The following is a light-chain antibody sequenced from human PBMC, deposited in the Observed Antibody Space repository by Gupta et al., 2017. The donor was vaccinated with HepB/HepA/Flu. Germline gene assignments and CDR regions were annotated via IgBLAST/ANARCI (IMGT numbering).Light chain of an antibody. CDR1: QSISNC. J-gene: IGKJ4*01. CDR3: QQRSNWPLT. V-gene: IGKV3-11*01. Sequence: EIVLTQSPATLSLSPGERATLSCRASQSISNCLAWYQQKPGQSPRLLIYAASNRATGIPARFSGSGSGTDFTLTISSLEPEDFAVYYCQQRSNWPLTFGGGTKVEIK. CDR2: AAS.